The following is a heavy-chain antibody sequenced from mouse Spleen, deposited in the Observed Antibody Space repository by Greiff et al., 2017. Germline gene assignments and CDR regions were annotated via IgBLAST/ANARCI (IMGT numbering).Heavy chain of an antibody. V-gene: IGHV5-9-3*01. Sequence: EVHLVESGGGLVKLGGSLKLSCAASGFTFSSYAMSWVRQTPEKRLEWVATISSGGGNTYYPDSVKGRFTISRDNAKNTLYLQMSSLKSEDTAMYYCARHGTTVVARYFDVWGAGTTVTVSS. CDR2: ISSGGGNT. CDR1: GFTFSSYA. CDR3: ARHGTTVVARYFDV. J-gene: IGHJ1*01. D-gene: IGHD1-1*01.